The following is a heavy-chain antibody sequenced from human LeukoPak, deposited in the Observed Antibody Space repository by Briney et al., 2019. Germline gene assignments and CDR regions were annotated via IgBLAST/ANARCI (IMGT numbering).Heavy chain of an antibody. J-gene: IGHJ6*02. V-gene: IGHV3-13*04. D-gene: IGHD3-10*01. CDR2: IGTAGDT. CDR3: AREWVRGLDV. Sequence: GGSLRLSCAASGFTFSSYDMHWVRQATGKGLEWVSGIGTAGDTYYPGSVKGRFTISRENAKNSLYLKMNSLRAGDTAVYYCAREWVRGLDVWGQGTTVTVSS. CDR1: GFTFSSYD.